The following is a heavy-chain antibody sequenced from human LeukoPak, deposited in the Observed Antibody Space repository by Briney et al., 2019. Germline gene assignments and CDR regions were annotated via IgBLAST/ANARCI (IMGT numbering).Heavy chain of an antibody. J-gene: IGHJ4*01. D-gene: IGHD1-7*01. CDR3: ARWGSNWSYVGLVY. V-gene: IGHV3-30*04. CDR1: GFTFSSYA. Sequence: PGGSLRLSCAASGFTFSSYALHWVRQAPGKGLEWVAVISYDDGSNKYYSDSVKGRFTISRDNSKNTLYLQMNSLRTEDTAVYYCARWGSNWSYVGLVYWGQGTLVTVSS. CDR2: ISYDDGSNK.